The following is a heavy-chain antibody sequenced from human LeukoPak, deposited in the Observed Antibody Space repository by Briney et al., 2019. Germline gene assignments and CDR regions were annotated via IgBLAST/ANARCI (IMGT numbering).Heavy chain of an antibody. Sequence: GGSQRLSCEASGFIFGGYVMSWVRQAPGKGLEWVSSISGNGGITYYADSLKGRFIISRDNSTNTLYLQMNGLRAEDTAIYYCAKAGNWDQGYYYYGMDAWGQGTTVTVS. CDR3: AKAGNWDQGYYYYGMDA. CDR2: ISGNGGIT. D-gene: IGHD7-27*01. J-gene: IGHJ6*02. V-gene: IGHV3-23*01. CDR1: GFIFGGYV.